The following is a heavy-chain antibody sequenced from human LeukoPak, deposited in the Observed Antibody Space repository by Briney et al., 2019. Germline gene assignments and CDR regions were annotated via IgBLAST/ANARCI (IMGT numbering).Heavy chain of an antibody. CDR3: ERGTELYYDSSSYYSY. CDR1: GFTFDDYG. Sequence: RGGSLRLSCVVSGFTFDDYGMGWVRQVPGKGLVWVSGTNWKGGSTGYADSVKGRFTISRDNAKTSMYLQMNSLRSEDTALYYCERGTELYYDSSSYYSYWGKGTLVTVSS. J-gene: IGHJ4*02. V-gene: IGHV3-20*04. D-gene: IGHD3-22*01. CDR2: TNWKGGST.